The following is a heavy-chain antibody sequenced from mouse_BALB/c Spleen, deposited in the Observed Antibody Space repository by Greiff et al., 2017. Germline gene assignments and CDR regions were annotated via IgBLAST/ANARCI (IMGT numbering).Heavy chain of an antibody. Sequence: QVQLKESGPDLVAPSQSLSITCTVSGFSLTSYGVHWVRQPPGKGLEWLVVIWSDGSTTYNSALKSRLSISKDNSKSQVFLKMNSLQTDDTAMYYCARERNYYRFLMDYWGQGTSVTVSS. V-gene: IGHV2-6-2*01. CDR3: ARERNYYRFLMDY. CDR1: GFSLTSYG. J-gene: IGHJ4*01. CDR2: IWSDGST. D-gene: IGHD2-14*01.